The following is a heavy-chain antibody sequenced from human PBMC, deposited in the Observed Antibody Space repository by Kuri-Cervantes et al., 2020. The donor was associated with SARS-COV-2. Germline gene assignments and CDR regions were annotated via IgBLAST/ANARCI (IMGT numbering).Heavy chain of an antibody. Sequence: SETLSLTCAISGDSVSSNSAAWNWIRQSPSRGLEWLGRTYYRSRWYDDYAVSVKSRITIDPDTSKNQFSLLLNSVTPEDTAVYYCARGDAFDIWGQGAMVTVSS. V-gene: IGHV6-1*01. CDR1: GDSVSSNSAA. CDR2: TYYRSRWYD. J-gene: IGHJ3*02. CDR3: ARGDAFDI.